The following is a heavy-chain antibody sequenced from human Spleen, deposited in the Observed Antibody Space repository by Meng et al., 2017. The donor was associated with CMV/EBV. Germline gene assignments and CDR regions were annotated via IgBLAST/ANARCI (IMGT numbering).Heavy chain of an antibody. CDR2: IYYSGST. D-gene: IGHD1-1*01. Sequence: LTFTFSGRSVSSVSYYWSWGRQPPGKGLGWIGYIYYSGSTNYNLSLKSRVTISADTSKNQFSMKLSSVTAADTAVDYCARAGTGWFDPWGQGTLVTVSS. CDR1: GRSVSSVSYY. J-gene: IGHJ5*02. CDR3: ARAGTGWFDP. V-gene: IGHV4-61*01.